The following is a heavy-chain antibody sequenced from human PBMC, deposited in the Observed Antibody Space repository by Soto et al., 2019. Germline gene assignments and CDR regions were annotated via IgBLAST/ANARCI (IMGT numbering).Heavy chain of an antibody. CDR2: ISSSSSYT. CDR1: VFTFSDYY. CDR3: ARDRYRQNWFDP. Sequence: PGGSLRLSCAASVFTFSDYYMSWIRQAPGKGLEWVSYISSSSSYTNYADAVKGRFTISRDNAKNSLYLQMNSLRAEDTAVYYCARDRYRQNWFDPWGQGTLVTVSS. J-gene: IGHJ5*02. V-gene: IGHV3-11*06. D-gene: IGHD5-18*01.